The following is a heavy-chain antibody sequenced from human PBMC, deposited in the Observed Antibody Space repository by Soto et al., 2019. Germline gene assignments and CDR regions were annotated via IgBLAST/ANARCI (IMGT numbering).Heavy chain of an antibody. D-gene: IGHD2-15*01. CDR3: AKDPCSGGSCYSPFDY. CDR2: ISYDGSNK. V-gene: IGHV3-30*18. Sequence: GGSLRLSCAASGFTFSSYGMHWVRQAPGKGLEWVAVISYDGSNKYYADSVKGRFTISRDNSKNTLYLQMNSLRAEDTAVYYCAKDPCSGGSCYSPFDYWGQGTLVTVSS. CDR1: GFTFSSYG. J-gene: IGHJ4*02.